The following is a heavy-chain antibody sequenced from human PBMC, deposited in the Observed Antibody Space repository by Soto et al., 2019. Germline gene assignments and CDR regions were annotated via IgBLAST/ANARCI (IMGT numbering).Heavy chain of an antibody. CDR2: ISYDGNNQ. CDR1: GFTFNNYA. Sequence: QVQLVESGGGVVQPGRSLRLSCAASGFTFNNYAMHWVRQAPGKGLEWVAVISYDGNNQYYADSVKGRFAIYRDNSKNTLYLKMNSLRDEDTAVYYCARDRVYYYDSSGYYNFEYWGQGSLVTVSS. D-gene: IGHD3-22*01. V-gene: IGHV3-30*09. CDR3: ARDRVYYYDSSGYYNFEY. J-gene: IGHJ4*02.